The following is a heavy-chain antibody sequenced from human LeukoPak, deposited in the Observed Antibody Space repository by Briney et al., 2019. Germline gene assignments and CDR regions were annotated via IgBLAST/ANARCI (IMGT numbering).Heavy chain of an antibody. CDR2: INHSGST. D-gene: IGHD3-10*01. V-gene: IGHV4-34*01. CDR1: GGSFSGYY. J-gene: IGHJ4*02. Sequence: PSETLSLTCAVYGGSFSGYYWSWIRQPPGKGLEWIGEINHSGSTNYNPSLKSRVTISVDTSKNQFSLKLSSVTAADTAVYYCARDPWFGGGTPYWGQGTLVTISS. CDR3: ARDPWFGGGTPY.